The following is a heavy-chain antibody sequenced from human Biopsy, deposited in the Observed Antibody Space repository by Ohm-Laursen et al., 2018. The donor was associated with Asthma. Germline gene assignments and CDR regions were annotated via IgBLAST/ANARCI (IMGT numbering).Heavy chain of an antibody. CDR3: AKITTDRQKANNWFDP. V-gene: IGHV3-23*01. J-gene: IGHJ5*02. CDR2: ISASGVRT. D-gene: IGHD3-22*01. CDR1: GFRFPIYG. Sequence: SLRLSCTASGFRFPIYGMHWVRQGPGKGLEWVSSISASGVRTFYADSVKGRFTVSRDSSRNTLYLQLSTLRVEDTAVYFCAKITTDRQKANNWFDPWGQGTLVTVSS.